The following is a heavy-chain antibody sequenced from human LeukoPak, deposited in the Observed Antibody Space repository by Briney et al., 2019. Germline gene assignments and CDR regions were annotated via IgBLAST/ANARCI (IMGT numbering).Heavy chain of an antibody. CDR2: IAYDGNNK. V-gene: IGHV3-30-3*01. Sequence: GGSLRLSCAASGFTFNTYAMRWVRQAPGKGREWVAVIAYDGNNKYYADSVRGRFTSCRDNTKNTLFLQMNSLRPDDTAVYYCARDNNWVSTHYWGQGTLVTVSS. D-gene: IGHD1-20*01. J-gene: IGHJ4*02. CDR1: GFTFNTYA. CDR3: ARDNNWVSTHY.